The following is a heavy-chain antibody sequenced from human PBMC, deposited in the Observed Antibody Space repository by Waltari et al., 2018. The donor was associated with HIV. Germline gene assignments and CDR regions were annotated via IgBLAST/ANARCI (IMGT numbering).Heavy chain of an antibody. V-gene: IGHV3-49*03. CDR1: GFIFSDYP. D-gene: IGHD3-16*01. Sequence: HLVQSGGGFTQPGRSLRLSCAASGFIFSDYPMSCFRQAPGKGLEGVGFIRSKAYGETAEYDAALEGRFTISRDDSRGIGYLQMDGLKSEDTGVYYCTKGGGKSPGLSAWGQGTTVTVSS. CDR2: IRSKAYGETA. J-gene: IGHJ6*02. CDR3: TKGGGKSPGLSA.